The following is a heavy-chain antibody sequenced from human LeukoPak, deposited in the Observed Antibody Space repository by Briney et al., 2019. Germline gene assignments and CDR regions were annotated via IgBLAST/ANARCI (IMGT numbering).Heavy chain of an antibody. J-gene: IGHJ4*02. CDR3: ARGGPAAGRFDY. D-gene: IGHD6-13*01. CDR1: GFTVSSNS. Sequence: GGSQRLSCTVSGFTVSSNSMSWVRQAPGKGLEWVSFIYSDNTHYSDSVKGRFTISRDNSKNTLYLQMNSLRAEDTAVYYCARGGPAAGRFDYWGQGTLVTVSS. CDR2: IYSDNT. V-gene: IGHV3-53*01.